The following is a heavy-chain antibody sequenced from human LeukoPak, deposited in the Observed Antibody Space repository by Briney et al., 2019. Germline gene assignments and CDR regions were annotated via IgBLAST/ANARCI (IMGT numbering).Heavy chain of an antibody. CDR2: IYHSGST. V-gene: IGHV4-38-2*02. J-gene: IGHJ3*02. CDR1: GYSISSGYY. D-gene: IGHD2/OR15-2a*01. Sequence: QASETLSLTCTVSGYSISSGYYWGWIRQPPGKGLEWIGSIYHSGSTYYNPSLKSRVTISVDTSKNQFSLKLSSVTAADTAVYYCARAVIAGEGDAFDIWGQGTMVTVSS. CDR3: ARAVIAGEGDAFDI.